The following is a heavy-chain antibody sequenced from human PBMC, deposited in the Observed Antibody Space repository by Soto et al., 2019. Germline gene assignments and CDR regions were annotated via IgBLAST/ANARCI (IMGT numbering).Heavy chain of an antibody. J-gene: IGHJ2*01. CDR1: GGSISSGGYS. V-gene: IGHV4-30-2*01. D-gene: IGHD3-10*01. CDR2: IYHSGST. Sequence: QLQLQESGSGLVKPSQTLSLTCAVSGGSISSGGYSWSWIRQPPGKGLEWIGYIYHSGSTYYNPSLQSRVTVSVDRSKNQFSLKLSSVTAADTAVYYCARGGGGNEYWYFDLWGRGTLVTVSS. CDR3: ARGGGGNEYWYFDL.